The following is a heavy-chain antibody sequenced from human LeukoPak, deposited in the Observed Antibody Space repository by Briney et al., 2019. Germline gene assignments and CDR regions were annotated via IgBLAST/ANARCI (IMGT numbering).Heavy chain of an antibody. Sequence: PGGSLRLSRAASGFTVSSNYMSWVRQAPGKGLEWVSVIYSGGSTYYADSVKGRFTISRDNSKNTLYLQMNSLRAEDTAVYYCASGFTIFGVVAHFDYWGQGTLVTVSS. CDR1: GFTVSSNY. CDR3: ASGFTIFGVVAHFDY. J-gene: IGHJ4*02. D-gene: IGHD3-3*01. CDR2: IYSGGST. V-gene: IGHV3-53*01.